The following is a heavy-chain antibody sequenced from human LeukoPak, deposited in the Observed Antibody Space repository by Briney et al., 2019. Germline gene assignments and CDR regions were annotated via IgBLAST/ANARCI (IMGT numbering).Heavy chain of an antibody. CDR1: GYTFTIYG. J-gene: IGHJ4*02. CDR2: ISAYNGNT. CDR3: ARVGDTAMGTFDY. D-gene: IGHD5-18*01. Sequence: EASVTVSFTASGYTFTIYGISWVRQAPGQGREWMGWISAYNGNTNYAQKLQGRVTMTTDTSTSTAYMELRSLRSDDTAVYYCARVGDTAMGTFDYWGQGTLVTVSS. V-gene: IGHV1-18*01.